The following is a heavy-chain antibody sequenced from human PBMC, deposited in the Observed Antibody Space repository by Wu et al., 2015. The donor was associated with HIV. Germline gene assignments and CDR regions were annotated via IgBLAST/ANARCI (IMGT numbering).Heavy chain of an antibody. Sequence: QVQLVQSGAELRKPGSSVKVPCKASGGTFATYATNWVRQAPGQGLEWMGWFIPIFGTANYAQKFQGRLTITTDESTATGYMELSSLRSEDTAVYYCARDLARETMIRDRPRYGLDVWGQGTTVTVSS. J-gene: IGHJ6*02. CDR3: ARDLARETMIRDRPRYGLDV. CDR2: FIPIFGTA. V-gene: IGHV1-69*05. CDR1: GGTFATYA. D-gene: IGHD3-10*01.